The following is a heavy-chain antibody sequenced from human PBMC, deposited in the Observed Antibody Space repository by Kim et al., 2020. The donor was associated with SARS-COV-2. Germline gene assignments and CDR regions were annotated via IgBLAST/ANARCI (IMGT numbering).Heavy chain of an antibody. CDR3: AKALPEGYSYGYYYYYGMDV. CDR2: IWYDGSNK. Sequence: GGSLRLSCAASGFTFSSYGMHWVRQAPGKGLEWVAVIWYDGSNKYYADSVKGRFTISRDNSKNTLYLHMNSLRAEDTAVYYCAKALPEGYSYGYYYYYGMDVWGQGTTVTVSS. V-gene: IGHV3-33*06. J-gene: IGHJ6*02. CDR1: GFTFSSYG. D-gene: IGHD5-18*01.